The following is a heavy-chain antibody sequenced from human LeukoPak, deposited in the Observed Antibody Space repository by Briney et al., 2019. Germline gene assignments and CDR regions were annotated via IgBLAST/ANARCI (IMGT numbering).Heavy chain of an antibody. CDR3: ARAYSGYDYL. D-gene: IGHD5-12*01. V-gene: IGHV3-21*01. J-gene: IGHJ4*02. CDR2: ISSSSYI. Sequence: GGSLRRSCAASGFTFSSYSMNWVRQAPGKGLEWVSSISSSSYIYYADSVKGRFTISRDNAKNSLYLQMNSLRAEDTAVYYCARAYSGYDYLWGQGTLVTVSS. CDR1: GFTFSSYS.